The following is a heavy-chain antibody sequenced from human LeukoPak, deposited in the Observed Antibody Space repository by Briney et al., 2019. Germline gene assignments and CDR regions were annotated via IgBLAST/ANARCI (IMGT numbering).Heavy chain of an antibody. D-gene: IGHD1-14*01. CDR2: ISSSSSTI. V-gene: IGHV3-48*02. J-gene: IGHJ6*02. Sequence: GGSLRLSCVASGFTFSSYSMNWVRQAPREGLEWVSYISSSSSTIYYADSVKGRFTISRDNAKNSLYLQMNSLRDEDTAVYYCARDRNLGYGMDVWGQGTTVTVSS. CDR1: GFTFSSYS. CDR3: ARDRNLGYGMDV.